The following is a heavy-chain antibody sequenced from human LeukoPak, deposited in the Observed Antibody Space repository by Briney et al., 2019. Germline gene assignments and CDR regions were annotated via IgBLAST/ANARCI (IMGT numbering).Heavy chain of an antibody. CDR1: VFTFSSYA. CDR3: ARDRGRYCSSTSCYFSGYMDV. J-gene: IGHJ6*03. CDR2: ISGRGGST. V-gene: IGHV3-23*01. Sequence: GGSLRLSCAATVFTFSSYAMSWVRQATGKGLEWVAAISGRGGSTYYADSVKGRFTISRDNSKNTLYLQMNSLRAEDTAVYYCARDRGRYCSSTSCYFSGYMDVWGKGTTVTVSS. D-gene: IGHD2-2*01.